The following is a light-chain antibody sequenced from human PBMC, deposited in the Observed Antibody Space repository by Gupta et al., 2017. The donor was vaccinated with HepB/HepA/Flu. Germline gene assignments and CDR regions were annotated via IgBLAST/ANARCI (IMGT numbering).Light chain of an antibody. J-gene: IGKJ4*01. CDR1: QDISSY. Sequence: DIQLTQSPSFLSASVGDRVSLTCRARQDISSYLAWYQQMPGKAPKLLIYGASTLQSGVPSRFSGSGSGTEFTLTISSLQPEDLATYYCLQLNCYPLTFGGGTKVEIK. V-gene: IGKV1-9*01. CDR3: LQLNCYPLT. CDR2: GAS.